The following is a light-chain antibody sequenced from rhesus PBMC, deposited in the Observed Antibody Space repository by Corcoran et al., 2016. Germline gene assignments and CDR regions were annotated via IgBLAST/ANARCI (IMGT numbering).Light chain of an antibody. Sequence: DIQMTQSPSSLSASVGDRVTITCRASQGITNDLAWYQQKPGETPKLLIYEASSLQSGIPSLFSGSGSGTDFTLTISSLQSEEFATYYCQHYYSTPYSFGQGTKVEIK. V-gene: IGKV1-25*01. J-gene: IGKJ2*01. CDR3: QHYYSTPYS. CDR1: QGITND. CDR2: EAS.